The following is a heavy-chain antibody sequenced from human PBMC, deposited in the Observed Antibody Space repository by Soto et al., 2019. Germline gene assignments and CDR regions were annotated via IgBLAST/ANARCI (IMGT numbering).Heavy chain of an antibody. J-gene: IGHJ4*02. V-gene: IGHV4-30-4*01. CDR2: IYHSGST. CDR1: GGSISSDDYY. Sequence: SETLSLTCTVSGGSISSDDYYWSWIRQPPGKGLEWIGYIYHSGSTNYNPSLKSRVTISIDTSKNQFSLKLSSVTAADTAVYYCARRWGSGIDYWGQGTLVTVSS. CDR3: ARRWGSGIDY. D-gene: IGHD3-10*01.